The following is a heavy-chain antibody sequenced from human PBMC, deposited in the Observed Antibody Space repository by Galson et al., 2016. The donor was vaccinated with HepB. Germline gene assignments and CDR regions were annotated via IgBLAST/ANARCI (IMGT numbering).Heavy chain of an antibody. CDR3: AKAADYYDSSGYYYLNWFDP. CDR2: LGSGT. V-gene: IGHV3-23*01. D-gene: IGHD3-22*01. CDR1: GFTFSKYA. Sequence: SLRLSCAASGFTFSKYAMTWVRQAPGKGLEWVSSLGSGTYYADSVKGRFTISRDNSRNTLHLQMNSLGAGDTAVYYCAKAADYYDSSGYYYLNWFDPWGQGTLVTVSS. J-gene: IGHJ5*02.